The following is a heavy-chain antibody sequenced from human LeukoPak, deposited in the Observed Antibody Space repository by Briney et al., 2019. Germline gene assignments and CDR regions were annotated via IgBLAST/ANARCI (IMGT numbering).Heavy chain of an antibody. D-gene: IGHD3-3*01. CDR3: ASGYDFWSGYS. CDR2: IYYSGST. CDR1: GGSISSYY. J-gene: IGHJ5*02. V-gene: IGHV4-59*12. Sequence: SETLSLTCTVSGGSISSYYWSWIRQPPGKGLEWIGYIYYSGSTNYNPSLKSRVTISVDRSKNQFSLKLSSVTAADTAVYYCASGYDFWSGYSWGQGTLVTVSS.